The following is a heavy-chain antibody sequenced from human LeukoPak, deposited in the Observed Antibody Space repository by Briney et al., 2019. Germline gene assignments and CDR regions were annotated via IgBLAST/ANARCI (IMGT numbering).Heavy chain of an antibody. CDR2: IYYSGST. Sequence: SETLSLTCAVYGGSFSGYYWSWIRQPPGKGLEWIGYIYYSGSTNYNPSLKSRVTISVDTSKNQFSLKLSSVTAADTAVYYCARKYYYDSSTYYFDYWGQGTLVTVSS. CDR1: GGSFSGYY. V-gene: IGHV4-59*01. J-gene: IGHJ4*02. CDR3: ARKYYYDSSTYYFDY. D-gene: IGHD3-22*01.